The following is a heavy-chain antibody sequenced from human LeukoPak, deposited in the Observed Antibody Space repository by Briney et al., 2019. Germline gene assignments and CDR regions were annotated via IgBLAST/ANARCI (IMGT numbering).Heavy chain of an antibody. J-gene: IGHJ4*02. V-gene: IGHV3-7*04. CDR3: ATDQRYCFSSSCPWEPFDY. CDR1: GFTFSSYW. Sequence: GGSLRLSCAASGFTFSSYWMSWVRQAPGKGLEWVANIKQDGSEKYYVGSVKGRFTISRDNAKNSLYLQMNSLRAEATAVYYCATDQRYCFSSSCPWEPFDYWGQGTLVTVSS. CDR2: IKQDGSEK. D-gene: IGHD2-2*01.